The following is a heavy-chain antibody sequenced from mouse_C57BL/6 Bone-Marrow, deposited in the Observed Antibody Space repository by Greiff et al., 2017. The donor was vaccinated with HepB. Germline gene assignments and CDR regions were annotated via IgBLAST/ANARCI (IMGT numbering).Heavy chain of an antibody. CDR3: ARDYDGSSYWYFDV. D-gene: IGHD1-1*01. Sequence: DVKLQESGGGLVQPGGSLSLSCAASGFTFTDYYMSWVRQPPGKALEWLGFIRNKANGYTTEYSASVKGRFTISRDNSQSILYLQMNALRAEDSATYYCARDYDGSSYWYFDVWGTGTTVTVSS. CDR1: GFTFTDYY. J-gene: IGHJ1*03. V-gene: IGHV7-3*01. CDR2: IRNKANGYTT.